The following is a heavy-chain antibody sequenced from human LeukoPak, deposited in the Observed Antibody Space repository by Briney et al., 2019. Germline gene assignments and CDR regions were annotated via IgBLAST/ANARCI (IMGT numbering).Heavy chain of an antibody. CDR2: ISSSSSTI. CDR3: ASWGSGYSYGYVPYYLDY. Sequence: GGSLRLSCAASGFTFSSYSMNWVRQAPGKGLEWVSYISSSSSTIYYADSVKGRFTISRDNAKNSLYLQMNSLRAEDTAVYYCASWGSGYSYGYVPYYLDYWGQGTLVTVSS. D-gene: IGHD5-18*01. CDR1: GFTFSSYS. J-gene: IGHJ4*02. V-gene: IGHV3-48*01.